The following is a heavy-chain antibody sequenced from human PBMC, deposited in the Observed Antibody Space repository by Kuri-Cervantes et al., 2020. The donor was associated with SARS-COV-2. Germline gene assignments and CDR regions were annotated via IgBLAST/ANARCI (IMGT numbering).Heavy chain of an antibody. CDR2: IYTSGST. CDR3: ARDSVGHYDRKDAFDI. Sequence: GSLRLSCTVSGGSISSYYWSWIRQPAGKGLEWIGRIYTSGSTNYNPSLKSRVTMSVDTSKNQFSLKLSSVTAADTAVYYCARDSVGHYDRKDAFDIWGQGTMVTVS. J-gene: IGHJ3*02. CDR1: GGSISSYY. V-gene: IGHV4-4*07. D-gene: IGHD3-22*01.